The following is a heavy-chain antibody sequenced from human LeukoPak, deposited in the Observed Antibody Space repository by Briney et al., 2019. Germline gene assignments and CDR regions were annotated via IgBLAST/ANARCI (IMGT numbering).Heavy chain of an antibody. D-gene: IGHD6-13*01. CDR3: AREEYSSSWHLDY. CDR2: INSDGSSI. J-gene: IGHJ4*02. Sequence: GGSLRLSCAASGFIFSSHWMYWVRQIPGKGLMGVSRINSDGSSIHNADSVKGRFTISRDNAKNTVYLQMNSLRAEDTAVYYCAREEYSSSWHLDYWGQGTLVTVSS. CDR1: GFIFSSHW. V-gene: IGHV3-74*01.